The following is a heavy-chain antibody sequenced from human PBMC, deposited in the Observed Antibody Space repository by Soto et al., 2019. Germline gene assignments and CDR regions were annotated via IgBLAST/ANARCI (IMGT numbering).Heavy chain of an antibody. J-gene: IGHJ4*02. D-gene: IGHD6-19*01. Sequence: GASVKVSCKASGYNVVGFCLQWVRQAPGQGLEWMGRINPNSTGTDYAQKFQDRVTMTSDTSITTAYMELSRLTSDDTAIYYFSISMAVPDPHTAFDFWGQGVPVTVSS. CDR2: INPNSTGT. CDR3: SISMAVPDPHTAFDF. V-gene: IGHV1-2*06. CDR1: GYNVVGFC.